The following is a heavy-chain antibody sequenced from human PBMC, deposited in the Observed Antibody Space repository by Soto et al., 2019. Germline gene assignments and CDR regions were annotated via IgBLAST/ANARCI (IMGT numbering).Heavy chain of an antibody. CDR2: INPNSGDT. J-gene: IGHJ6*02. V-gene: IGHV1-2*02. CDR3: ARGTPYSSGWYYYYGMDV. D-gene: IGHD6-19*01. CDR1: GYTLTGYY. Sequence: GASLKFSCKSSGYTLTGYYVQWVRPAPGQGLEWMGWINPNSGDTYLAQRFQGRVTITADESTSTAYMELSSLRSEDTAVYYCARGTPYSSGWYYYYGMDVWGQGTTVTV.